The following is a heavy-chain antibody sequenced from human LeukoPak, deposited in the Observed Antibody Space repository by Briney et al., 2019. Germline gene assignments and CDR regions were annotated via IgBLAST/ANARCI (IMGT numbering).Heavy chain of an antibody. D-gene: IGHD6-6*01. V-gene: IGHV3-30*02. CDR1: GFTFSSYG. CDR3: AKEDDSSSSNFDY. Sequence: GGSLRLSCAASGFTFSSYGMHWVRQAPGKGLEWVAFIRYDGSNKYYADSVKGRFTISRDNSKNTLYLQMNSLRAEDTAVYYCAKEDDSSSSNFDYWGQGTLVTVSS. CDR2: IRYDGSNK. J-gene: IGHJ4*02.